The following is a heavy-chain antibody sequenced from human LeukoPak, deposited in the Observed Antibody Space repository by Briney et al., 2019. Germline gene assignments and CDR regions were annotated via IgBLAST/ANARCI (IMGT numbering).Heavy chain of an antibody. CDR3: ASRVRGVMGAFDI. Sequence: PSETLSLTCTVSGGSISSYYWSWIRQPPGKGLEWIGYIYYSGSTNYNPSLESRVTISVDTSKNQFSLKLSSVTAADTAVYYCASRVRGVMGAFDIWGQGTMVTVSS. CDR1: GGSISSYY. V-gene: IGHV4-59*01. D-gene: IGHD3-16*01. J-gene: IGHJ3*02. CDR2: IYYSGST.